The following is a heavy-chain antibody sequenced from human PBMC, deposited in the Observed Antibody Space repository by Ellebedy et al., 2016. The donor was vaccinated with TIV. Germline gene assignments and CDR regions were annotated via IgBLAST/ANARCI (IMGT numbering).Heavy chain of an antibody. CDR3: ARGLRFGELNV. J-gene: IGHJ6*02. Sequence: KFQGRVTMTTDTSTSTVYMDLRSLRSDDTAVYYCARGLRFGELNVWGQGTTVTVSS. D-gene: IGHD3-10*01. V-gene: IGHV1-18*01.